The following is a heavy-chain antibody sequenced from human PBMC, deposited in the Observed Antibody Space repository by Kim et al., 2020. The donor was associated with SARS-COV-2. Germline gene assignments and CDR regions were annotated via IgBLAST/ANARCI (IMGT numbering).Heavy chain of an antibody. CDR3: AKRTLTTKRGWSRVDY. D-gene: IGHD6-19*01. Sequence: GGSLRLSCAASGFTFSNYAMSWVRQTPGKGLEWVSTISDSGGSTYYADSVKGRFTISRDNSKNTLYLQMNSLRAEDTAVYYCAKRTLTTKRGWSRVDYWGEGTLVTVSS. CDR2: ISDSGGST. CDR1: GFTFSNYA. J-gene: IGHJ4*02. V-gene: IGHV3-23*01.